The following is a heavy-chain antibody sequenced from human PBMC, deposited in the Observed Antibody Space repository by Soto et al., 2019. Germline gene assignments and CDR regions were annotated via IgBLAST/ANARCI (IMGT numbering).Heavy chain of an antibody. V-gene: IGHV3-7*05. CDR3: VSGSGWLSDY. CDR1: GFTFSTYW. Sequence: EVQLVESGGGLVQPGGSLRLTCAASGFTFSTYWMNWVRLAPGKGLEWVANIEKDGSETNYLDSVKGRFTISRDNAKNSLFLAMNSRRAADTAVYYWVSGSGWLSDYWGQGTQLTVSS. CDR2: IEKDGSET. J-gene: IGHJ4*02. D-gene: IGHD6-19*01.